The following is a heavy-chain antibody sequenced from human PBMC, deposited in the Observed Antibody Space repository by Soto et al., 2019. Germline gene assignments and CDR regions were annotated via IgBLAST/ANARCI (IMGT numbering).Heavy chain of an antibody. V-gene: IGHV4-59*01. CDR3: ALRSMAVVPEY. CDR1: GDSISSYY. D-gene: IGHD3-22*01. Sequence: QVQLQESGPGLVKPSETLSLTCAVSGDSISSYYCMWIRQPPGKGLESIGYLYYGRSATYNPSLKSRVSVSVDPSTNQCSLTLSSMTAADTAVYSCALRSMAVVPEYWGQGTLVTVSS. J-gene: IGHJ4*02. CDR2: LYYGRSA.